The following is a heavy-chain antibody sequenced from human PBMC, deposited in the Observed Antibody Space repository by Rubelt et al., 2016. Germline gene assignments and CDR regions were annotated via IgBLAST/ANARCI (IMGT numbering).Heavy chain of an antibody. D-gene: IGHD5-12*01. V-gene: IGHV1-18*01. Sequence: QVQLVQSGAEVKKPGSSVKVSCKASGGTFSSYGISWVRQAPGQGLEWMGWISAYNGNTNYAQKLTGRVTMTTDTSTSTAYMELRSLRSDDTAVYYCARDPTTRFTSTGWFDPWGQGTLVTVSS. CDR1: GGTFSSYG. CDR3: ARDPTTRFTSTGWFDP. J-gene: IGHJ5*02. CDR2: ISAYNGNT.